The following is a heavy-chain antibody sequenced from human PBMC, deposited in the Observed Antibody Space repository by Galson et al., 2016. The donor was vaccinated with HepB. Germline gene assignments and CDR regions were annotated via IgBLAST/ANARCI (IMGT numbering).Heavy chain of an antibody. CDR1: GFTFSRYG. CDR3: ADDCGGDCYPTP. J-gene: IGHJ5*02. D-gene: IGHD2-21*02. Sequence: SLRLSCAASGFTFSRYGMHWVRQGPGKGLEWVAVIWYDGSKKDYADSVKGRFTISRDNSKNTLYLQMNSLRVEDTAVYYCADDCGGDCYPTPWGQGTLVTVSS. V-gene: IGHV3-33*06. CDR2: IWYDGSKK.